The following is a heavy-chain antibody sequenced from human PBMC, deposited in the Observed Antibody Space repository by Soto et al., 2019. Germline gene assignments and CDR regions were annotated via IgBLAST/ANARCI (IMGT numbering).Heavy chain of an antibody. J-gene: IGHJ4*02. Sequence: SVKVSCKASGGTFSRYTISWVRQAPGQGLEWMGRIIPILGIANYAQKFQGRVTITADKSTSTAYMELSSLRSEDTAVYYCARGDSSGWYLFDYWGQGTLVTVSS. CDR3: ARGDSSGWYLFDY. CDR1: GGTFSRYT. D-gene: IGHD6-19*01. CDR2: IIPILGIA. V-gene: IGHV1-69*02.